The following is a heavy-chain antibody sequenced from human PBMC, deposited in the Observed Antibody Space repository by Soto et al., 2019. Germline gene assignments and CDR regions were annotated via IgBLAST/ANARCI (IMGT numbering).Heavy chain of an antibody. CDR2: IYYSGST. CDR1: GGSISSGDYY. V-gene: IGHV4-30-4*01. D-gene: IGHD4-17*01. J-gene: IGHJ3*02. CDR3: ATVSFYGDYAFDI. Sequence: QVQLQESGPGLVKPSQTLSLTCTVSGGSISSGDYYWSWIRQPPGKGLEWIGYIYYSGSTYHNPSLKSRVTISLDTSKNPFSLKLSSVTAADTAVYYCATVSFYGDYAFDIWGQGTMVTVSS.